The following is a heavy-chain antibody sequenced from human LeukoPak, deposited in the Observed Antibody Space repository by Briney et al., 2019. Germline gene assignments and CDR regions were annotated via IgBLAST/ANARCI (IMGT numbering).Heavy chain of an antibody. J-gene: IGHJ5*01. CDR1: GGSISSSSYY. Sequence: ETLSLTCTVSGGSISSSSYYWGWIRQPPGKGLEWIGSIYYSGCTYYNPSLQSRVTMSVDTSKNQFSLKLTSVTAADTAVYFCATGLPGDYDYNCFDSWGQGTLVTVSS. CDR3: ATGLPGDYDYNCFDS. D-gene: IGHD5-12*01. V-gene: IGHV4-39*07. CDR2: IYYSGCT.